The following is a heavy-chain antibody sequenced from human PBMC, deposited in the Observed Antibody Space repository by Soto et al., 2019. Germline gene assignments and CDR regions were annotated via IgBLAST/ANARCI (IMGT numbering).Heavy chain of an antibody. V-gene: IGHV1-69*01. Sequence: QVQLVQSGAEVKKPGSSVKVSCRASGGSFRNYVMSWVRQAPGQGLEWMGGIIPVFETRTYAQKFQGRVTITADDSTSTVSMEMSNLRSEDTAVYYCARGLSYYDSSGYSDAFDIWGQGTLVTVSS. D-gene: IGHD3-22*01. CDR1: GGSFRNYV. CDR2: IIPVFETR. CDR3: ARGLSYYDSSGYSDAFDI. J-gene: IGHJ3*02.